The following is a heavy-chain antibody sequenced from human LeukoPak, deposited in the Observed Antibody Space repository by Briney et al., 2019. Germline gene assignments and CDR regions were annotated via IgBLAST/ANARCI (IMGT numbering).Heavy chain of an antibody. Sequence: QPGGSLRLSCAASGFNFASNWMHWVRQTPGKGLVWVSRINSGGSGTSYADSVEGRFTISRDNAKNTLYLQMNSLRAEDTAVYYCIRGWFDPWGQGTLVTVSS. CDR2: INSGGSGT. CDR3: IRGWFDP. CDR1: GFNFASNW. V-gene: IGHV3-74*01. J-gene: IGHJ5*02.